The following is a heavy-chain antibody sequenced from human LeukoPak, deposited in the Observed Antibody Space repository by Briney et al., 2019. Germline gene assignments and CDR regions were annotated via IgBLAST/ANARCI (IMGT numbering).Heavy chain of an antibody. V-gene: IGHV3-21*01. CDR3: ARETPYSFPLALDI. D-gene: IGHD1-26*01. CDR1: GFTFSTYI. CDR2: ISSSSSYV. J-gene: IGHJ3*02. Sequence: GGSLRLSCAASGFTFSTYIMNWVRQAPGKGLEWVSSISSSSSYVYYADSVKGRFTISRDNAKNSLYLQMNSLRAEDTAVYYCARETPYSFPLALDIWGQGTMVTVSS.